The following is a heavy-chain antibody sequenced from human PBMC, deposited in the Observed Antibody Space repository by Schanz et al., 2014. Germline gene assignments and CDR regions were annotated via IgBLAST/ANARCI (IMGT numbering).Heavy chain of an antibody. V-gene: IGHV3-23*01. J-gene: IGHJ4*02. CDR3: ARGGPAYYFDD. Sequence: EMQLLESGGGLAQPGGPLRLSCAASGLTLSNYAMSWARQAPGKGLEWVSALSEGGGGTHYADSVRGRFTISRDNSKTTVYLQMNSLRAEDTAVYYCARGGPAYYFDDWGQGTLVTVSS. CDR1: GLTLSNYA. CDR2: LSEGGGGT.